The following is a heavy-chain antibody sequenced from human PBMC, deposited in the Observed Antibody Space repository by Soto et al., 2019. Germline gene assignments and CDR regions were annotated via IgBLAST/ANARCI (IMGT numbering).Heavy chain of an antibody. CDR1: GFSVGDNY. CDR3: ARSSGRRHVFTFDYGLDV. D-gene: IGHD3-16*01. Sequence: QVQLVESGGGLVEPGGSLRLSCAASGFSVGDNYMTWIRQAPGKGLEWLSYSSSSGGYTNYAESVKGRFTISRDNAKNSLYLQMDSLRVEDTAVYFCARSSGRRHVFTFDYGLDVWGQGTTVTVSS. J-gene: IGHJ6*02. CDR2: SSSSGGYT. V-gene: IGHV3-11*06.